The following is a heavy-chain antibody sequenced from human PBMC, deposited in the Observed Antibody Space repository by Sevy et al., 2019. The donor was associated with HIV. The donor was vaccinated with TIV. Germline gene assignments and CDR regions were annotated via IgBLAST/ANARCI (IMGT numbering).Heavy chain of an antibody. V-gene: IGHV1-46*01. CDR1: GYTFTSYY. CDR2: INPSGGST. Sequence: ASVKVSCKASGYTFTSYYMHWVRQAPGQGLEWMGIINPSGGSTSYAQKFQGRVTMTRDTSTSTVYMEVSSLRSEDTAVYYCARDTPRYDYVWGSYRYYYYYGMDVWGQGTTVTVSS. J-gene: IGHJ6*02. D-gene: IGHD3-16*02. CDR3: ARDTPRYDYVWGSYRYYYYYGMDV.